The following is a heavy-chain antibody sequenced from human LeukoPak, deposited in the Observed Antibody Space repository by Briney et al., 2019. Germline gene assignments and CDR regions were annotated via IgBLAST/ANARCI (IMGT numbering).Heavy chain of an antibody. J-gene: IGHJ4*02. CDR1: GFTFSSYA. Sequence: GGSLRLSCAASGFTFSSYAMHWVRQAPGKGLEWVAVISYDGSNKYYADSVKGRFTISRDNSKNTLYLQMNSPRAEDTAVYYCARDLWEYYYDSSGSPPNYWGQGTLVTVSS. CDR2: ISYDGSNK. CDR3: ARDLWEYYYDSSGSPPNY. D-gene: IGHD3-22*01. V-gene: IGHV3-30-3*01.